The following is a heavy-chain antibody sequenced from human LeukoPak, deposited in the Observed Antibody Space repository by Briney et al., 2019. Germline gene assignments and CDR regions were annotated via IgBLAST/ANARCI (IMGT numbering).Heavy chain of an antibody. V-gene: IGHV3-74*03. CDR3: ARVGRAAAEKGYFQH. D-gene: IGHD6-13*01. Sequence: GGSLRLSCAASGFTFSSSWMHWVRQAPGKGLVWVSRIKSDGSGATYADSVKGRFTISRDNAKNTLYLQMNSLRAEDTAVYYCARVGRAAAEKGYFQHWGQGTLVTVSS. CDR2: IKSDGSGA. CDR1: GFTFSSSW. J-gene: IGHJ1*01.